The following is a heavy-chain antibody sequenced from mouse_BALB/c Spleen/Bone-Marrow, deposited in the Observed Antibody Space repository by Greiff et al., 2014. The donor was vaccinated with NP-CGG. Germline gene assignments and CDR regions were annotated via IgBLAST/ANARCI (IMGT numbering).Heavy chain of an antibody. V-gene: IGHV1-69*01. CDR2: IDTSDSYT. Sequence: QVQLQQSGAELVMPGASVKMSCKASGYTFTDYWMHWVKQRPGQGLEWIGAIDTSDSYTNYNQKFKGKATLTVDESSSTAYMQLSSLTSEDSAVYYCAGGDWDDAYWGQGTLVTVSA. J-gene: IGHJ3*01. D-gene: IGHD4-1*01. CDR3: AGGDWDDAY. CDR1: GYTFTDYW.